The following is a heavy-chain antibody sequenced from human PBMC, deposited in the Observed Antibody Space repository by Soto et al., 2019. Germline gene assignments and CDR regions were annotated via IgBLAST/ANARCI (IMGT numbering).Heavy chain of an antibody. CDR3: APRLRSFGLGAERGNCFDP. J-gene: IGHJ5*02. CDR2: IYWDDDK. CDR1: GFSLSTTGVG. D-gene: IGHD3-16*01. V-gene: IGHV2-5*02. Sequence: QITLKESGPALVRPTQTLTLTCTFSGFSLSTTGVGVGWIRQPPGKALEWLALIYWDDDKRYSPSLQNRLTITKDTSKNQVTLTVTNMDLGDTATYYCAPRLRSFGLGAERGNCFDPWGQGTLVTVSS.